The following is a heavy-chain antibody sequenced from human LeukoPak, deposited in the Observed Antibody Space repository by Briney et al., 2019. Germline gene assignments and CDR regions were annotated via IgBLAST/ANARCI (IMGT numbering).Heavy chain of an antibody. CDR3: ASTQTFDY. CDR2: IKQDRSEK. J-gene: IGHJ4*02. V-gene: IGHV3-7*01. Sequence: QPGGSLRLSCAASGFTFTNYWMSWVRQAPGKGLELVANIKQDRSEKYYVDSVKGRFTISRDNAKNSLYLQMNSLRAEDTAVYYCASTQTFDYWGQGTLVTVSS. CDR1: GFTFTNYW.